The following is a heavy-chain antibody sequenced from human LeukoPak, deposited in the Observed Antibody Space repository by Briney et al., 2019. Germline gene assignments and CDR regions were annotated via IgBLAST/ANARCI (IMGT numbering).Heavy chain of an antibody. CDR3: AKATGKGASYFDY. J-gene: IGHJ4*02. CDR2: IRYDGSNK. V-gene: IGHV3-30*02. D-gene: IGHD3-10*01. CDR1: GLTFSSYG. Sequence: GGSLRLSCAASGLTFSSYGMHWVRQAPGKGLEWVAFIRYDGSNKYYADSVKGRFTISRDNSKNTLYLQMNSLRAEDTAVYYCAKATGKGASYFDYWGQGTLVTVSS.